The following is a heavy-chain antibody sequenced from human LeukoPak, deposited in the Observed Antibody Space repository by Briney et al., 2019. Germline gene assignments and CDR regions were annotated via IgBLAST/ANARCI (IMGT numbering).Heavy chain of an antibody. Sequence: PGGSLRLSCAASGFTFSSYTMNWVRQAPGKGLEWVSSISSSSYIYYADSVKGRFTISRDNAKTSLYLQMNSLRAEDTAVYYCARDREGDYIWGSYRPDWFDPWGQGTLVTVSS. CDR2: ISSSSYI. D-gene: IGHD3-16*02. CDR3: ARDREGDYIWGSYRPDWFDP. V-gene: IGHV3-21*01. CDR1: GFTFSSYT. J-gene: IGHJ5*02.